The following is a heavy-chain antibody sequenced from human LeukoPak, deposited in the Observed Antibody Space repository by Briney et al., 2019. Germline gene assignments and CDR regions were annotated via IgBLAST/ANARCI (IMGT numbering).Heavy chain of an antibody. CDR1: GGSISNSRYDWY. V-gene: IGHV4-30-2*01. CDR3: ARESRGWFDP. Sequence: TSETLSLTCTVSGGSISNSRYDWYWGWIRQPPGKGLEWIGYIYHSANTHFHPSLKSRVTMSLDRSKNQFSLKLNSVTAADTAVYYCARESRGWFDPWGQGTLVTVSS. J-gene: IGHJ5*02. CDR2: IYHSANT.